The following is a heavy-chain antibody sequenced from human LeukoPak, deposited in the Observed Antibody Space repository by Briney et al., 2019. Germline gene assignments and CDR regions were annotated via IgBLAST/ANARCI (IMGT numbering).Heavy chain of an antibody. D-gene: IGHD6-6*01. CDR3: AMYSSSSGFDP. CDR1: GYTFTSYY. CDR2: INPSGGST. J-gene: IGHJ5*02. Sequence: ASVKVSCKASGYTFTSYYMHWVRQAPGQGLEWMGIINPSGGSTSYAQKFQGRVTITRDTSASTAYMELSSLRSEDTAVYYCAMYSSSSGFDPWGQGTLVTVSS. V-gene: IGHV1-46*01.